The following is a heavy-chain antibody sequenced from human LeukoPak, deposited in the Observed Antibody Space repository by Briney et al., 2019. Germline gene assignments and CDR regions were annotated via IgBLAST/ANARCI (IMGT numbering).Heavy chain of an antibody. J-gene: IGHJ4*02. Sequence: TGGSLRLSCEASGFTFSRYAMSWIRQAPGKGLEWVSYISSSGSYTAYAGSVKGRFTISRDNAKNALFLQMNSLRAEDTAVYYCAEYGSGSYSPLDWWGQGTLVTVSS. CDR1: GFTFSRYA. CDR3: AEYGSGSYSPLDW. D-gene: IGHD3-10*01. CDR2: ISSSGSYT. V-gene: IGHV3-11*03.